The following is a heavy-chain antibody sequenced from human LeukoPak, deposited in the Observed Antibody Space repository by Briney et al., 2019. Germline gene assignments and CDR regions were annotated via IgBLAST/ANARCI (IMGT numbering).Heavy chain of an antibody. J-gene: IGHJ6*03. CDR2: ISAYNGNT. V-gene: IGHV1-18*01. CDR3: ARENPYYDNYYMDV. Sequence: ASVKVSCKASGYTFTSYGISWVRQAPGQGLEWMGWISAYNGNTNYAQKLQGRVTMTTGTSTNTAYMELRSLRSDDTAVYYCARENPYYDNYYMDVWGKGTTVTVSS. CDR1: GYTFTSYG.